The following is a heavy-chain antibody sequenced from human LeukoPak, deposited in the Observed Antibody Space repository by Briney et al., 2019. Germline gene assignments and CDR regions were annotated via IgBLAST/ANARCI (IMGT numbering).Heavy chain of an antibody. D-gene: IGHD3-3*01. CDR1: GYTFTGYY. Sequence: GASVKVSCKASGYTFTGYYMHWVRQAPGQGLEWMGWINPNSGGTNYAQKFQGRVTMTRDTSISTAYMELSRLRSDDTTVYYCARISRFLDRYGGNFWFDPWGQGTLVTVSS. J-gene: IGHJ5*02. V-gene: IGHV1-2*02. CDR2: INPNSGGT. CDR3: ARISRFLDRYGGNFWFDP.